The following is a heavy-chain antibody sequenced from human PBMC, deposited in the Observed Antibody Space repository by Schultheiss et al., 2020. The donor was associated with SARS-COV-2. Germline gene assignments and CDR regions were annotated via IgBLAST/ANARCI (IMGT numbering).Heavy chain of an antibody. J-gene: IGHJ6*02. V-gene: IGHV4-59*01. CDR3: ARDERKIYYYYGMDV. CDR2: IYYSGST. Sequence: SETLSLTCTVSGGSINNYYWSWIRQPPGKGLEWIGYIYYSGSTNYNPSLKSRVTISVDTSKNQFSLKLSSVTAADTAVYYCARDERKIYYYYGMDVWGQGTTVTVSS. D-gene: IGHD1-1*01. CDR1: GGSINNYY.